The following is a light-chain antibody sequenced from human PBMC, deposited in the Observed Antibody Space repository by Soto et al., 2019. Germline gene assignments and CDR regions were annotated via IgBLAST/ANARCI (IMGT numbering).Light chain of an antibody. CDR2: KAS. CDR3: QQYNTYST. V-gene: IGKV1-5*03. Sequence: DIQMTQSPSTLSGSVGDRVTITCRASQSISSWLAWYQQKPGKAPKLLIYKASSLGSGVPARCSGSGSGTEFTLTISSLQPDDFATYYCQQYNTYSTFGQGTRLE. J-gene: IGKJ5*01. CDR1: QSISSW.